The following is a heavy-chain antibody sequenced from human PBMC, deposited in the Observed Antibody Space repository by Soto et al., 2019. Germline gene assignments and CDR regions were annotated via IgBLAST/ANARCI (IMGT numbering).Heavy chain of an antibody. CDR3: TRGGGAHYRFDP. D-gene: IGHD1-26*01. J-gene: IGHJ5*02. V-gene: IGHV1-18*01. Sequence: GASVKVSCKASGYTFTSTYLTWVLQAPGRGLEWVGWISPDNGNTNYAQKLQGRVTMTTDTSTNTVYLELRSPRPDDTAVYYCTRGGGAHYRFDPWGQGTLVTVSS. CDR2: ISPDNGNT. CDR1: GYTFTSTY.